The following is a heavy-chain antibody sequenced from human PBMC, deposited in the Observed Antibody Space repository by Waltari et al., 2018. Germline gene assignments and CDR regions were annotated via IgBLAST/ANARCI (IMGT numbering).Heavy chain of an antibody. V-gene: IGHV3-9*01. D-gene: IGHD3-9*01. J-gene: IGHJ3*01. CDR3: AKDLDDVLTGSFGLDV. Sequence: ELQLVESGGGFVEPGRSLRLSCVVSGFIFDEYAMHWVRQAPGKGLVWVSGINWNSGGIMYAESVKGRFTVSRDNGRNSLHLEMKTLRPEDTALYYCAKDLDDVLTGSFGLDVWGRGTMVIVSS. CDR2: INWNSGGI. CDR1: GFIFDEYA.